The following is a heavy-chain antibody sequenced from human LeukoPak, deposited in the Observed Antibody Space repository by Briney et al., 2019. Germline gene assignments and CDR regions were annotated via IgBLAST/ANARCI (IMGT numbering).Heavy chain of an antibody. Sequence: GGSLRLSCAASGFTFTTYGLHWVRQAPGRGLEWVAAIASNGGSEYYADSVKGRFTISRDNSKNTLFLQMNSLRPDDTAVYYCAKRGHYSINWYHYFDYWGQGTLVTVSS. J-gene: IGHJ4*02. CDR1: GFTFTTYG. CDR3: AKRGHYSINWYHYFDY. D-gene: IGHD6-13*01. V-gene: IGHV3-30*18. CDR2: IASNGGSE.